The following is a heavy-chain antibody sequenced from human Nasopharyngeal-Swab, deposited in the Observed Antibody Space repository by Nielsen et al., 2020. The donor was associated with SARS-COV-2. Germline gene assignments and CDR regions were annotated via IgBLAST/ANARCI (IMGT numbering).Heavy chain of an antibody. D-gene: IGHD3-10*01. CDR3: ASVRGYYYGMDV. CDR2: IYHSGST. J-gene: IGHJ6*02. V-gene: IGHV4-30-2*01. Sequence: CQAAGKGLEWIGYIYHSGSTYYNPSLKRRVTISVDRSKNQFSLKLSSVTAADTAVYYCASVRGYYYGMDVWGQGTTVTVSS.